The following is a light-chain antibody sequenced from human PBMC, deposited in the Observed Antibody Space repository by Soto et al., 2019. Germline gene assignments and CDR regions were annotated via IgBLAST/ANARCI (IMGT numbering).Light chain of an antibody. CDR1: SSHIESNT. CDR2: SNY. V-gene: IGLV1-44*01. CDR3: AAWDDILNGYV. Sequence: QSVLTQPPSASGTPGQRVTISCPGSSSHIESNTVTWYQQLPGTAPKLVIYSNYDRPSGVPDRFSGSTSGTSASLVIRGLQSEDEADYYCAAWDDILNGYVFGGGTKVTVL. J-gene: IGLJ1*01.